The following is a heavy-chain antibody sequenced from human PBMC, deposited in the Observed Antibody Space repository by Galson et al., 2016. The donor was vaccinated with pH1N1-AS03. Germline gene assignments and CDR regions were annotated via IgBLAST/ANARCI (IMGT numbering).Heavy chain of an antibody. Sequence: SLRLSCADSGLRVRAQTITWVGEAPGEGLQWVEVMYCGGCPYYADSGRGRFTISRDTSRDTVFLQMNSLRGDDSALYFCARARLLPDPLDVWGQGTMVTVSS. CDR3: ARARLLPDPLDV. V-gene: IGHV3-53*01. CDR1: GLRVRAQT. CDR2: MYCGGCP. J-gene: IGHJ3*01. D-gene: IGHD3-10*01.